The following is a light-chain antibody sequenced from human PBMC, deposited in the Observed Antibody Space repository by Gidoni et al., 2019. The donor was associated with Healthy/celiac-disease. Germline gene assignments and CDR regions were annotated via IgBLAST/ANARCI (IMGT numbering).Light chain of an antibody. CDR2: GAS. CDR3: QQYNNWPPGT. J-gene: IGKJ3*01. V-gene: IGKV3-15*01. CDR1: QSVSSN. Sequence: EIVMTQSPATLSVSRGERDTLSCRASQSVSSNLAWYQQKPGQAPRLLIYGASTRATGIPARFSGSGSGTEFTLTISSLQSEDFAVYYCQQYNNWPPGTFGPGTKVEIK.